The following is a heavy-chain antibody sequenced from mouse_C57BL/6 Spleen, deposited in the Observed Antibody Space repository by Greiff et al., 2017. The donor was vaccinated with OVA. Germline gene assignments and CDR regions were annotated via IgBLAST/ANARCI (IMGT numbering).Heavy chain of an antibody. V-gene: IGHV1-22*01. D-gene: IGHD3-3*01. CDR3: AREGWGIGDFDY. CDR1: GYTFTDYN. Sequence: SGPELVKPGASVKMSCKASGYTFTDYNMHWVKQSHGKSLEWIGYINPNNGGTSYNQKFKGKATLTVNKSSSTAYMELRSLTSEDSAVYYCAREGWGIGDFDYWGQGTTLTVSS. CDR2: INPNNGGT. J-gene: IGHJ2*01.